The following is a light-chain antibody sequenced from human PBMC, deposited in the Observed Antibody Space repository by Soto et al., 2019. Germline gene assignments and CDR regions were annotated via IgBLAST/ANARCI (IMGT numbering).Light chain of an antibody. CDR3: QQYNNWPRT. CDR2: GAS. Sequence: EIVMTQSPATLSVSPGERATLSCRASQSVSSKLGWYQQKPGQAPRLLIYGASIRATGIPAMFSGSGSGTEFTLTISSLQSENFAVYYCQQYNNWPRTFGPGTKVNI. CDR1: QSVSSK. J-gene: IGKJ3*01. V-gene: IGKV3-15*01.